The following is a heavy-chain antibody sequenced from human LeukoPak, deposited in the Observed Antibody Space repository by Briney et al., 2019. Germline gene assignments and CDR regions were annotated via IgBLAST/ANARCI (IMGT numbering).Heavy chain of an antibody. D-gene: IGHD2-15*01. V-gene: IGHV4-34*01. Sequence: SETLSLTCAVYGGSFSGYYWSWIRQPPGKGLEWIGEINHSGSTNYNPSLKRRVTISVDTSKNQFSLKLSSVTAADTAVYYCAREHGYCSGGSCYSRYYYYGMDVWGQGTTVTVSS. CDR1: GGSFSGYY. J-gene: IGHJ6*02. CDR2: INHSGST. CDR3: AREHGYCSGGSCYSRYYYYGMDV.